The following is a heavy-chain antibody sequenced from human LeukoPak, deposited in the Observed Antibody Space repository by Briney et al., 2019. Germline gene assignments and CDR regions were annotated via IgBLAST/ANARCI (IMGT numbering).Heavy chain of an antibody. CDR3: TRVGTSATYVF. CDR1: GFTLGDYY. J-gene: IGHJ4*02. V-gene: IGHV3-49*03. Sequence: GGSLRLSCAGSGFTLGDYYMTWFRQAPGKGLEWVGFIRSQASGGTTDYAASVRDRFTIPRDDSKSIVYLQMNSLKTEDTAVYYCTRVGTSATYVFWGQGALVAVSS. D-gene: IGHD1-26*01. CDR2: IRSQASGGTT.